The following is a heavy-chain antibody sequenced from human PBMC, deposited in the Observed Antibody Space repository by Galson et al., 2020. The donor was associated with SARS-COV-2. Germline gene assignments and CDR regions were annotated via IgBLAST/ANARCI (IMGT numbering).Heavy chain of an antibody. V-gene: IGHV3-21*01. D-gene: IGHD2-15*01. Sequence: GGSLRLSCAASGFTFSSYSMNWVRQAPGKGLEWVSSISSSSSYIYYADSVKGRFTISRDNAKNSLYLQMNSLRAEDTAVYYCARMGTVVNYSGYYGLDVWGQGTTVIVSS. CDR1: GFTFSSYS. J-gene: IGHJ6*02. CDR3: ARMGTVVNYSGYYGLDV. CDR2: ISSSSSYI.